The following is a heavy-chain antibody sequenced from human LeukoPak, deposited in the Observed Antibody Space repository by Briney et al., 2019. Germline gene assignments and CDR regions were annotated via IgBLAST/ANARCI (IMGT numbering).Heavy chain of an antibody. V-gene: IGHV3-21*01. CDR1: GFTFSSYS. J-gene: IGHJ4*02. D-gene: IGHD3-16*02. Sequence: GGSLRLSCAASGFTFSSYSMNWVRQAPGKGLEWVSSISSSSSYIYYADSVKGRFTISRDNAKNSLYLQMNSLRAEDTAVYYCARDYNYDYVWGSYRVYYFDYWGQGTLVTVSS. CDR2: ISSSSSYI. CDR3: ARDYNYDYVWGSYRVYYFDY.